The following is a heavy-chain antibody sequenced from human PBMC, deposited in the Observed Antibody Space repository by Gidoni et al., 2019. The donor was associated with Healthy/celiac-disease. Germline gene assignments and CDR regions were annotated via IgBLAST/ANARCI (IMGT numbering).Heavy chain of an antibody. Sequence: EVQLVASGGGLVKPGGSLRLSCAASGFTFSSYSMNWVRQAPGKGLGWVSSISSSSSYIYYADSVKGRFTSSRDNAKNSLYLQMNSLRAEDTAVYYCARGLLRGAMVTDWFDPWGQGTLVTVSS. CDR3: ARGLLRGAMVTDWFDP. CDR2: ISSSSSYI. V-gene: IGHV3-21*01. J-gene: IGHJ5*02. D-gene: IGHD5-18*01. CDR1: GFTFSSYS.